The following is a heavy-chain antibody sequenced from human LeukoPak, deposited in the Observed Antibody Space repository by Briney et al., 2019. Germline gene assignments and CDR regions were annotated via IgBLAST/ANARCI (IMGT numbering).Heavy chain of an antibody. Sequence: SETLSLSCTVSGYSISSGYYWGWIRQPPGKGLEWIGRIYHSGSTYYNPSLKSRVTISVDTSKNQFSLKLSSVTAADTAVYYCARAIVVVAAINFDYWGQGTLVTVSS. D-gene: IGHD2-15*01. CDR1: GYSISSGYY. J-gene: IGHJ4*02. CDR2: IYHSGST. V-gene: IGHV4-38-2*02. CDR3: ARAIVVVAAINFDY.